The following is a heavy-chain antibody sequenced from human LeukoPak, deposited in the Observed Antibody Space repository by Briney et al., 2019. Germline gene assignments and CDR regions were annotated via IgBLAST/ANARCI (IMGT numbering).Heavy chain of an antibody. V-gene: IGHV3-66*01. CDR1: GFTVSSNY. D-gene: IGHD3-22*01. CDR2: IYSGGST. Sequence: HPGGSLRLSCAASGFTVSSNYMSWVRQAPGKGLEWVSVIYSGGSTYYADSVKGRFTISRDNAKNSLYLQMNSLRAEDTAVYYCAREGWTSTDYYDTSGYFDYWGQGTLVTVSS. CDR3: AREGWTSTDYYDTSGYFDY. J-gene: IGHJ4*02.